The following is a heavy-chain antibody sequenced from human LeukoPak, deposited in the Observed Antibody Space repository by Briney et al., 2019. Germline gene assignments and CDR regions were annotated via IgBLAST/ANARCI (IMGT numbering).Heavy chain of an antibody. J-gene: IGHJ4*02. D-gene: IGHD1-26*01. Sequence: GGSLRLSCAASGFTVSSNYMSWVRQAPGKGLEWVSVIYSGGSTYYADSVKGRFTISRDNSKNTLYLQMNSLRAEDTAVYYCVRDGVGAPPFDYWGQGVLVTVSS. CDR3: VRDGVGAPPFDY. V-gene: IGHV3-53*01. CDR2: IYSGGST. CDR1: GFTVSSNY.